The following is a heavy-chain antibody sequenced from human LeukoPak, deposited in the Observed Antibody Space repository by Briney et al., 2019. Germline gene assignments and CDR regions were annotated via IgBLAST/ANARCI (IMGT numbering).Heavy chain of an antibody. CDR1: GYTFTGYY. Sequence: GASVKVSCKASGYTFTGYYMHWVRQAPGQGLEWMGWINPNSGGTNYAQKFQGRVTMTRDTSISTAYMELSRLRSDDTAVYYCARSPIYDFWSGYYNSWGQGTLVTVSS. V-gene: IGHV1-2*02. CDR2: INPNSGGT. CDR3: ARSPIYDFWSGYYNS. D-gene: IGHD3-3*01. J-gene: IGHJ4*02.